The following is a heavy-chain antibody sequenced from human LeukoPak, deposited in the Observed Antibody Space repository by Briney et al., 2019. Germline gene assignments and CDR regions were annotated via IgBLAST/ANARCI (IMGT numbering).Heavy chain of an antibody. CDR2: ISSSSTYI. Sequence: GRSLRLSCAASGFTFSSYSMNWVRQAPGKGLEWVSSISSSSTYISYADSVKGRFTISRDNAKNSLYLQMNSLRAEDTAVYYCASTIAVAGTGDYWGQGTLVTVSS. V-gene: IGHV3-21*01. CDR1: GFTFSSYS. CDR3: ASTIAVAGTGDY. D-gene: IGHD6-19*01. J-gene: IGHJ4*02.